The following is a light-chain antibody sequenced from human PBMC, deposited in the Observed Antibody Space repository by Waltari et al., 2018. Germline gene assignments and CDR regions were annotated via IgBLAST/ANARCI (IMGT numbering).Light chain of an antibody. Sequence: LVLTQSPSASASLGASVTLTCSLPGEYSASAIAWHQQQPLKGPRYLMTVNMDGSHKKGDGISERFSGSSSDVDRYLIISRLQSDDEADYFCQTWGTGIQVFGSGTKLTVL. CDR2: VNMDGSH. J-gene: IGLJ3*02. V-gene: IGLV4-69*01. CDR1: GEYSASA. CDR3: QTWGTGIQV.